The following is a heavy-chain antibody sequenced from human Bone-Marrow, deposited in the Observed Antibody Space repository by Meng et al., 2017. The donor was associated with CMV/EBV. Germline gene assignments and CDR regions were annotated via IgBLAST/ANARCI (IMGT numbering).Heavy chain of an antibody. CDR1: GYTFTGYY. V-gene: IGHV1-2*02. CDR2: INPNSGGT. Sequence: ASVKVSCKASGYTFTGYYMHWVRQAPGQGLEWMGWINPNSGGTNYAQKFQGRVTISVDTSKNQFSLKLSSVTAADTAVYYCARHGRRGSYLPKATDAFDIWGQGTMVTVSS. J-gene: IGHJ3*02. D-gene: IGHD1-26*01. CDR3: ARHGRRGSYLPKATDAFDI.